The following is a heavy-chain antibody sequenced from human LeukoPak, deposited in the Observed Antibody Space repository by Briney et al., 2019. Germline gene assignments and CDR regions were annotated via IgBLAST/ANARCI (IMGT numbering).Heavy chain of an antibody. CDR2: IYYSGST. D-gene: IGHD1-26*01. Sequence: PSETLSLTCTVSGGSISSYYWSWIRQPPGKGLEWIGYIYYSGSTNHNPSLKSRVTISVDTSKNQFSLKLSSVTAADTAVYYCARGLFSGSYSYWGQGTLVTVSS. J-gene: IGHJ4*02. V-gene: IGHV4-59*01. CDR1: GGSISSYY. CDR3: ARGLFSGSYSY.